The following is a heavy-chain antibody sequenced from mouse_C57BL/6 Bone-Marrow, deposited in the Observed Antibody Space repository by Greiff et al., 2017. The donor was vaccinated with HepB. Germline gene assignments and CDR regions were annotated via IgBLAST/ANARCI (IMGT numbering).Heavy chain of an antibody. J-gene: IGHJ4*01. Sequence: QVQLQQSGAELVRPGASVKMSCKASGYTFTSYNMHWVKQTPRQGLEWIGAIYPGNGDTSYNQKFKGKATLTVDKSSSTAYMQLSSLTSEDSAVYFCARLTAIYYYGSSYVAMDYWGQGTSVTVSS. CDR1: GYTFTSYN. D-gene: IGHD1-1*01. CDR2: IYPGNGDT. CDR3: ARLTAIYYYGSSYVAMDY. V-gene: IGHV1-12*01.